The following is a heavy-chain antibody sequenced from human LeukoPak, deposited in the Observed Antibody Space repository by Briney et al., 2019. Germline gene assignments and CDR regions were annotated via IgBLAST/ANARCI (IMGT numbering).Heavy chain of an antibody. CDR2: MDLDGSEK. J-gene: IGHJ4*02. Sequence: GGSLRLSCAASGVTLSSYWMSWVRQAPGKGLEWVANMDLDGSEKYYVDSVKGRFTISRDNAKNSLYLQMNSLRAEDTAVYYCAREDHSKYEYWGQGTLVTVSS. V-gene: IGHV3-7*01. D-gene: IGHD4-11*01. CDR3: AREDHSKYEY. CDR1: GVTLSSYW.